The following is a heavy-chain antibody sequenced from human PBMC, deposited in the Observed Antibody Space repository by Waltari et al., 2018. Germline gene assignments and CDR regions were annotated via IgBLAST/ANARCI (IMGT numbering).Heavy chain of an antibody. V-gene: IGHV3-21*01. CDR3: AREWGVMVGTAGFYFDY. Sequence: EVQLVGSGGGRVKPGGSRSLSCAASGRSVGRKRKKWVRQAPGKGLEWVSSISSGSSYIYYADSVKGRFTISRDNAKNSLYLQMNSLRVEDTAVYYCAREWGVMVGTAGFYFDYWCQGALVTVSS. CDR1: GRSVGRKR. D-gene: IGHD2-15*01. J-gene: IGHJ4*02. CDR2: ISSGSSYI.